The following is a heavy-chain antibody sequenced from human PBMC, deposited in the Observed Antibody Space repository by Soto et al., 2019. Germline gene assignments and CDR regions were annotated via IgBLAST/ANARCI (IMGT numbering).Heavy chain of an antibody. Sequence: GGSLRLSCAASGFTFSSYSMNWVRQAPGKGLEWVSYISSSSSTIYYADSVKGRFTISRDNAKNSLYLQMNSLRDEDTAVYYCASLTLGGTAMVKDYWGQGTPVTVSS. V-gene: IGHV3-48*02. CDR1: GFTFSSYS. J-gene: IGHJ4*02. CDR2: ISSSSSTI. CDR3: ASLTLGGTAMVKDY. D-gene: IGHD5-18*01.